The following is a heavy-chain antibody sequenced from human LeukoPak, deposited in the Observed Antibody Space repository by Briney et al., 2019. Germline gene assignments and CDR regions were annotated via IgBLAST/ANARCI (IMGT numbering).Heavy chain of an antibody. CDR1: GGSISSYY. J-gene: IGHJ5*02. V-gene: IGHV4-4*07. Sequence: SETLSLTCTVSGGSISSYYWSWIRQPAGKGLEWIGRIYTSGSTNYNPSLKSRVTMSVDTSKNQFSLKLSSVTAADTAVYYCARAGYGDIVVVPAGHWFDPWGQGTLVTVSS. CDR2: IYTSGST. CDR3: ARAGYGDIVVVPAGHWFDP. D-gene: IGHD2-2*01.